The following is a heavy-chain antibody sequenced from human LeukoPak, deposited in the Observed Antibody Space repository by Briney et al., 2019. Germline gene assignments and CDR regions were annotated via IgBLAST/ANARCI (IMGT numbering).Heavy chain of an antibody. CDR1: GFTFSSYE. CDR3: ARDLGGHYDSSGYPGDY. V-gene: IGHV3-48*03. Sequence: PGGCLRLSCAASGFTFSSYEMNWVRQAPGKGLEWVSYVSANGVTIYYADSVRGRFTISRDNAKNSLYLQMSSLRAGDSAFYYCARDLGGHYDSSGYPGDYWGPGILVSVSS. D-gene: IGHD3-22*01. J-gene: IGHJ4*02. CDR2: VSANGVTI.